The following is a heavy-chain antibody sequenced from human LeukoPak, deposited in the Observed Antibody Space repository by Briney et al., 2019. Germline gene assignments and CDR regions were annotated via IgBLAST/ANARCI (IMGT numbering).Heavy chain of an antibody. Sequence: PGGSLRLSCAASEFTFSSYNMNWVRQAPGKGLEWVSSISSSSKYIYYADSVKGRFTISRDNAKNSLYLQMNSLRAEDTAVYYCAREPFWSGYYSNLHFDYWGQGILVTVSS. V-gene: IGHV3-21*01. D-gene: IGHD3-3*01. CDR2: ISSSSKYI. J-gene: IGHJ4*02. CDR1: EFTFSSYN. CDR3: AREPFWSGYYSNLHFDY.